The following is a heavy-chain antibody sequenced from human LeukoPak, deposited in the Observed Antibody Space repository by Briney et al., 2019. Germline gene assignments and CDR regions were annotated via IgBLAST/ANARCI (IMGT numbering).Heavy chain of an antibody. CDR3: ARDDKWELLGAFDI. CDR1: GFTFSSYS. CDR2: ISSSSSYI. D-gene: IGHD1-26*01. J-gene: IGHJ3*02. Sequence: PGGSLRLSCAASGFTFSSYSMNWVRQAPGKGLEWVSSISSSSSYIYYADSVKGRFTISRDNAKNSLYLQMNSLRAEDTAVYYCARDDKWELLGAFDIWGQGTMVTVSS. V-gene: IGHV3-21*01.